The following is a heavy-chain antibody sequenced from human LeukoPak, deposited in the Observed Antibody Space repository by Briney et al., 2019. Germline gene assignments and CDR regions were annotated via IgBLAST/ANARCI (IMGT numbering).Heavy chain of an antibody. Sequence: ASVKVSCKASGYTFTSYDINWMRQVTGQGLEWMGWMNPNSGNTGYAQKFQDRVTMTRNTSIKTAYMELSSLRSEDMAVYYCARGFRDSSGRKPDYWGQGTLVTVSS. CDR1: GYTFTSYD. V-gene: IGHV1-8*01. CDR3: ARGFRDSSGRKPDY. CDR2: MNPNSGNT. J-gene: IGHJ4*02. D-gene: IGHD3-22*01.